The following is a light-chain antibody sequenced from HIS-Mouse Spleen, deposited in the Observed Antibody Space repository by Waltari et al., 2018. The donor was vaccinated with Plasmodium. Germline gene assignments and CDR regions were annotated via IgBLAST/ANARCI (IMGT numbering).Light chain of an antibody. CDR3: QQYNNWPYT. V-gene: IGKV3-15*01. J-gene: IGKJ2*01. CDR2: GAS. CDR1: QSVSSN. Sequence: PGERATLSCRASQSVSSNLAWYQQKPGQAPRLLIYGASTRATGIPARFSGSGSGTEFTLTISSMQSEDFAVYYCQQYNNWPYTFGQGTKLEIK.